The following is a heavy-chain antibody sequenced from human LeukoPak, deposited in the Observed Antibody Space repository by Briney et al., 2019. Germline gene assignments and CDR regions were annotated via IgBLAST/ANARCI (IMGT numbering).Heavy chain of an antibody. D-gene: IGHD3-22*01. Sequence: ASVKVSCKASGYTFTGYYMHWVRQAPGQGLEWMGWINPNSGGTNYAQTFQGRVTMTRDTSISTAYMELSRLRSDDTAVYYCARVDYDSSGYLQLFDYWGQGTLVTVSS. CDR3: ARVDYDSSGYLQLFDY. J-gene: IGHJ4*02. V-gene: IGHV1-2*02. CDR1: GYTFTGYY. CDR2: INPNSGGT.